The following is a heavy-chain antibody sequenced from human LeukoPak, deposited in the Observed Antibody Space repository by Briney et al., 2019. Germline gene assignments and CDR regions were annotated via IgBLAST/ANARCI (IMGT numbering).Heavy chain of an antibody. CDR3: ARGHGPSSSSIRNYGLDV. D-gene: IGHD6-6*01. CDR1: GGSFSDYY. V-gene: IGHV4-34*01. Sequence: SETLSLTCAVYGGSFSDYYWSWLRQPPGKGLEGIGEINHSGNTNYNPSLKSRVTLSLDTSRNQSSLKLCLVTAAETAVYYCARGHGPSSSSIRNYGLDVWGQGSTVTVYS. J-gene: IGHJ6*02. CDR2: INHSGNT.